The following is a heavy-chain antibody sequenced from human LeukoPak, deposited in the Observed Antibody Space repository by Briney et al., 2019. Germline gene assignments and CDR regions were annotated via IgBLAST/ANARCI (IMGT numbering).Heavy chain of an antibody. D-gene: IGHD3-10*02. CDR1: GFTFDDHG. Sequence: PGGSLRLSCAASGFTFDDHGISWVRQAPGKGLEWVSSISSSSSYIYYADSVKGRFTISRDNAKNSLYLQMNSLRAEDTAVYYCARDLFPGMDVWGKGTTVTVSS. CDR3: ARDLFPGMDV. CDR2: ISSSSSYI. J-gene: IGHJ6*03. V-gene: IGHV3-21*01.